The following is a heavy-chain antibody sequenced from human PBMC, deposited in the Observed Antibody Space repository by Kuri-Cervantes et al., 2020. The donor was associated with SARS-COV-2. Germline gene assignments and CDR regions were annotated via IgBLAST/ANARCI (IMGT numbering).Heavy chain of an antibody. V-gene: IGHV4-59*12. Sequence: SETLSLTCTVSGGSISSYYWSWIRQPPGKGLEWIGYIYYSGSTNYNPSLKSRVTISVDTSKNQFSLKLSSVTAADTAVYYCARTINSGSYYNPHCYFDYLGQGTLVTVSS. CDR3: ARTINSGSYYNPHCYFDY. D-gene: IGHD3-10*01. CDR2: IYYSGST. J-gene: IGHJ4*02. CDR1: GGSISSYY.